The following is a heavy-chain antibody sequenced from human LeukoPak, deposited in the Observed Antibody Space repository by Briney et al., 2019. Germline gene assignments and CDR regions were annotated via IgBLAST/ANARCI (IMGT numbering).Heavy chain of an antibody. J-gene: IGHJ4*02. CDR3: ARVRPYYYDSSGYQ. CDR1: GGSISSGGYY. V-gene: IGHV4-31*03. D-gene: IGHD3-22*01. CDR2: IYYSGST. Sequence: PSETLSLTCTVSGGSISSGGYYWSWLRQHPGKGLEWIGYIYYSGSTYYNPSLKSRVTISVDTSKNQFSLKLSSVTAADTAVYYCARVRPYYYDSSGYQWGQGTLVTVSS.